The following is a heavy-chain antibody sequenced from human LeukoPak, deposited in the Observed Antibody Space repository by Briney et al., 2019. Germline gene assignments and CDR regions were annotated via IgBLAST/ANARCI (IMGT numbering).Heavy chain of an antibody. CDR2: IRYDGSNK. V-gene: IGHV3-30*02. D-gene: IGHD1-26*01. J-gene: IGHJ4*02. CDR1: GFTFSSYG. CDR3: AKDRLAQYSGSYLGY. Sequence: GGSLRLSCAASGFTFSSYGMHWVRQAPGKGLEWVAFIRYDGSNKYYADSVKGRFTISRDNSKNTLYLQMNSLRAEDTAVYYCAKDRLAQYSGSYLGYWGQGTLVTVSS.